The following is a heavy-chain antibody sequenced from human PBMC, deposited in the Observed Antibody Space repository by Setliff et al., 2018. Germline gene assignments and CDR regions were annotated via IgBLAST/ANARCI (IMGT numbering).Heavy chain of an antibody. CDR2: MNPNSGNT. J-gene: IGHJ6*03. D-gene: IGHD3-3*01. Sequence: ASVKVSCKASGYTFTSYDINWVRQATGQGLEWMGWMNPNSGNTGYAQKFRGRVTITRNTSISTAYMELGSLRSEDTAVYYCARSGGGYDFWSGYLVSHYYYYYYMDVWGKGTTVTVSS. CDR1: GYTFTSYD. V-gene: IGHV1-8*03. CDR3: ARSGGGYDFWSGYLVSHYYYYYYMDV.